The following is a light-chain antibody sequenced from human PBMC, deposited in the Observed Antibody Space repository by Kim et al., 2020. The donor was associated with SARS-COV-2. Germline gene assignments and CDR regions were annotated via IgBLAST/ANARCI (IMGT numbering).Light chain of an antibody. Sequence: SRSNHGNNYLRWYQPLPGTAPRLLITRNNPRPPGVPYRFTGSRTGTSATLAISGLRYEDEADYYCATWDDSHVVFGGGTQLTVL. CDR3: ATWDDSHVV. V-gene: IGLV1-47*01. CDR2: RNN. CDR1: RSNHGNNY. J-gene: IGLJ2*01.